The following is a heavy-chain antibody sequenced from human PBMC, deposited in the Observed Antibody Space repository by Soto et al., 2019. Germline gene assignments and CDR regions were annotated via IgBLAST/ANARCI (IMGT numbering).Heavy chain of an antibody. Sequence: QVQLVESGGGVVQPGRSLRLSCAASGFTFSRHDIHWVRQAPGKGLEWVTVISYDGSNKYYADSVKGRFTISRDNSEKTLYQQMNSLGAENTAVYYCAKVMRSDSGSYAFDDWGQGTLPTASA. CDR2: ISYDGSNK. CDR1: GFTFSRHD. J-gene: IGHJ4*02. D-gene: IGHD3-10*01. V-gene: IGHV3-30*18. CDR3: AKVMRSDSGSYAFDD.